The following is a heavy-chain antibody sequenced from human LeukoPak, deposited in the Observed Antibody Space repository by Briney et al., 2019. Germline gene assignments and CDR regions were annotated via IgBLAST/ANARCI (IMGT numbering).Heavy chain of an antibody. CDR3: ARDLHGGIDY. Sequence: PGGSLRLACAASGFTFSTYSMNWVRQAPGKGLEWVSSISSSRDHIYYADSVKGRFTISRDNAENSLHLQMSSLRAEDTAVYYCARDLHGGIDYWGQGTLVTVSS. CDR2: ISSSRDHI. J-gene: IGHJ4*02. V-gene: IGHV3-21*01. CDR1: GFTFSTYS. D-gene: IGHD4-23*01.